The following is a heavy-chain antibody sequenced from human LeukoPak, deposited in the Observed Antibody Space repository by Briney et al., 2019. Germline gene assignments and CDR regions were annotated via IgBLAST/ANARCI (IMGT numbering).Heavy chain of an antibody. D-gene: IGHD6-13*01. J-gene: IGHJ6*02. Sequence: GRSLRLSCAASGFTFSSYGMHWVRQAPGKGLEWVAVIWYDGSNKYYADSVKGRFTISRDNSKNTLYLQMNSLRAEDTAVYYCARVYSSSWYVSYYYYGMDVWGQGTTVTVPS. V-gene: IGHV3-33*01. CDR3: ARVYSSSWYVSYYYYGMDV. CDR2: IWYDGSNK. CDR1: GFTFSSYG.